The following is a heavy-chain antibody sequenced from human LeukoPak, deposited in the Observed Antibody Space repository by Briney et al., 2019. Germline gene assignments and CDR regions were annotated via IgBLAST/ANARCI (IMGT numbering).Heavy chain of an antibody. CDR3: ARDPTTVTKGLDI. CDR1: GGSFSSHY. J-gene: IGHJ3*02. D-gene: IGHD4-17*01. Sequence: PSEALSLTRTVSGGSFSSHYWRWLRPPPGKGLEWIGYISYIGSTNYNPSLKSRVTISVDTSKNQFSLKLSFVTAADTAVYYCARDPTTVTKGLDIWGQGTMVTVSS. CDR2: ISYIGST. V-gene: IGHV4-59*11.